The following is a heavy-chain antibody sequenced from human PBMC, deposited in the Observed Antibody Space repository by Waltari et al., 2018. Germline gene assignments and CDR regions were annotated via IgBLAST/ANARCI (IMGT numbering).Heavy chain of an antibody. CDR2: INPIRGNT. CDR1: GYTFTSYD. J-gene: IGHJ4*02. D-gene: IGHD3-9*01. CDR3: ARGRYFDWSPIDY. V-gene: IGHV1-8*01. Sequence: QVQLVQSGAEVKKPGASVKVSCKASGYTFTSYDINWVRQATGQGLEWMGWINPIRGNTGDAQKCEGRVTMTRNTSRSTAYMELSSLRSEDTAVYYCARGRYFDWSPIDYWGQGTLVTVSS.